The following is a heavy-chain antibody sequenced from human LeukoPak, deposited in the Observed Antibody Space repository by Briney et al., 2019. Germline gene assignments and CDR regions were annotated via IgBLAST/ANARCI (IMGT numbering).Heavy chain of an antibody. V-gene: IGHV3-30*18. J-gene: IGHJ4*02. CDR1: GFTFSTYG. D-gene: IGHD3-22*01. CDR2: ISSDGSNK. CDR3: AKDSTSYYYGLDY. Sequence: GGSLRLSCAASGFTFSTYGMQWVRQAPGKGLEWVAVISSDGSNKYYADSVKGRFTISRDNSKNTLFLQMNSLRAEDTAVYYCAKDSTSYYYGLDYWGLGTLVTVSS.